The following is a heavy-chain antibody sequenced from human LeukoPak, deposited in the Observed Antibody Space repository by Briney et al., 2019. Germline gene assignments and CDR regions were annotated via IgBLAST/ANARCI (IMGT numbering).Heavy chain of an antibody. Sequence: PGGSLRLSCAASGFTFSSYGMHWVRQAPGKGLEWVAVISYDGSNKYYADSVKGRFTISRDNSKNTLYLQMNSLRAEDTAVYYCAKPRSCSGGSCYLRQYFQHWGLGTLVTVSS. J-gene: IGHJ1*01. CDR1: GFTFSSYG. CDR2: ISYDGSNK. D-gene: IGHD2-15*01. V-gene: IGHV3-30*18. CDR3: AKPRSCSGGSCYLRQYFQH.